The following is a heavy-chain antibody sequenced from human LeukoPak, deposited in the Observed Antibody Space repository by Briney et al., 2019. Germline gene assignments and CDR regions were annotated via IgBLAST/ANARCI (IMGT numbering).Heavy chain of an antibody. CDR3: ARESGNWNYGDGLFDP. CDR2: MNPNSGNT. J-gene: IGHJ5*02. Sequence: ASVKVSCKASGCTFTSYDINWVRQATGQGLEWMGWMNPNSGNTGYAQKFQGRVTMTRNTSISTAYMELSSLRSEDTAVYYCARESGNWNYGDGLFDPWGQGTLVTVSS. CDR1: GCTFTSYD. D-gene: IGHD1-7*01. V-gene: IGHV1-8*01.